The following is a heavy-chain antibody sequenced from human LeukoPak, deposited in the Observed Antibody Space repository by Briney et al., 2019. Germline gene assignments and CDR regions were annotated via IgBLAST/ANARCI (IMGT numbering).Heavy chain of an antibody. CDR2: ISGSGGST. CDR1: GFTFSSYA. J-gene: IGHJ6*03. D-gene: IGHD3-3*01. V-gene: IGHV3-23*01. Sequence: GGSLRLSCAASGFTFSSYAMSWVRQAPGKGLEWVSAISGSGGSTYYADSVKGRFTISRDNSKNTLYLQMNSLRAEDTGVYYCAARYYDFWSGYYTDGYYYYMDVWGKGTTVTVSS. CDR3: AARYYDFWSGYYTDGYYYYMDV.